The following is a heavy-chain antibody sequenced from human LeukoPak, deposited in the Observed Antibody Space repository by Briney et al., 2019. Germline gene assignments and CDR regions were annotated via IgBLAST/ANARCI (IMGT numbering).Heavy chain of an antibody. V-gene: IGHV1-69*13. CDR2: IIPIFGTA. Sequence: RASVKVSCKASGGTFSSYAISWVRQAPGQGLEWMGGIIPIFGTANYAQKFQGRVTITADESTSTAYMELSSLRSEDTAVYYCARGYDSSGYPFDYWGQGTLVTVSS. J-gene: IGHJ4*02. CDR3: ARGYDSSGYPFDY. D-gene: IGHD3-22*01. CDR1: GGTFSSYA.